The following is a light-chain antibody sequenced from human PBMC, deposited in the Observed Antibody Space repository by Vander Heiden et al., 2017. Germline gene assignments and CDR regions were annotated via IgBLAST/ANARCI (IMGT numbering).Light chain of an antibody. V-gene: IGKV1-39*01. CDR3: QQDDRTPT. CDR1: QSISSY. J-gene: IGKJ1*01. CDR2: AAS. Sequence: QMPQSPSSLSASVGDRVTITCRASQSISSYLNWYQQKPGKAPKLLIYAASSLQSGVPARFSGSGSGTEFTLTISSLQPEEFATYYCQQDDRTPTFGQGTKVEIK.